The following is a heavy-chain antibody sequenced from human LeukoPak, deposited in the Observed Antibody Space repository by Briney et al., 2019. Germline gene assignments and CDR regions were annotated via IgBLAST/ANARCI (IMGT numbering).Heavy chain of an antibody. Sequence: GGSLRLSCATSGFTFTTFWMHWVRQAPGKGLVWVSRINHDGSSTNYADSVKGRFTISRVNAKNTVYLQMNSLRADDTAVYYCAKEIWPTVTIPGRTYFDYWGQGTLVTVSS. D-gene: IGHD4-17*01. CDR1: GFTFTTFW. J-gene: IGHJ4*02. V-gene: IGHV3-74*01. CDR3: AKEIWPTVTIPGRTYFDY. CDR2: INHDGSST.